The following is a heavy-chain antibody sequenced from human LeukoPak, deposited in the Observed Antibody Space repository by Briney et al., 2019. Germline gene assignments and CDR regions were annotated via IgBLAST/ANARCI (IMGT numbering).Heavy chain of an antibody. CDR1: GFTFSSYM. V-gene: IGHV3-7*01. D-gene: IGHD3-10*01. CDR3: ARDGEYSFDY. CDR2: IKPDGGEK. Sequence: GGSLRLSCAASGFTFSSYMMTWVRQAPGKGLEWVANIKPDGGEKFYVDSVRGRFTISRDNAKNSLYLQMNSLRAEDTAVYYCARDGEYSFDYWGQGTLVTVSS. J-gene: IGHJ4*02.